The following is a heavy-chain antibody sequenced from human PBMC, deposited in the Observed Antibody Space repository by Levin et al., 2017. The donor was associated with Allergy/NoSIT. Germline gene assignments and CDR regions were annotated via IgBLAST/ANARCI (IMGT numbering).Heavy chain of an antibody. CDR1: GFTFSSYS. CDR2: ISSSSSYI. CDR3: ARTSGPWSGFHPPMSSYGMDV. J-gene: IGHJ6*02. D-gene: IGHD3-3*01. V-gene: IGHV3-21*01. Sequence: PGGSLRLSCAASGFTFSSYSMNWVRQAPGKGLEWVSSISSSSSYIYYADSVKGRFTISRDNAKNSLYLQMNSLRAEDTAVYYCARTSGPWSGFHPPMSSYGMDVWGQGTTVTVSS.